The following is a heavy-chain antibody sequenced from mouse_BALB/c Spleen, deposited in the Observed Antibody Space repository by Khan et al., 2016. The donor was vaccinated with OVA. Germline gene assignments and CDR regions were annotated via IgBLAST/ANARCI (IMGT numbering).Heavy chain of an antibody. Sequence: QVQLQQSGAELVKAGPSVKMSCKASGYTFTSYWMHWVKQRLGQGLEWFAETNPTNGRTYYNEKFKSKATLTVDKSSSTAYMLLSGPTFEDSAVYYCARIKKIVATYFDYWGQGTTLTVSS. V-gene: IGHV1S81*02. J-gene: IGHJ2*01. CDR1: GYTFTSYW. D-gene: IGHD1-1*01. CDR2: TNPTNGRT. CDR3: ARIKKIVATYFDY.